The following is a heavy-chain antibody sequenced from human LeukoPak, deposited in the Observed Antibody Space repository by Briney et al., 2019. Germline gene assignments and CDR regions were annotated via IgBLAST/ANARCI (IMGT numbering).Heavy chain of an antibody. CDR1: GGTFSSYA. CDR2: INPSGGST. CDR3: ARDPRS. V-gene: IGHV1-46*01. Sequence: ASVKVSCKASGGTFSSYAISWVRQAPGQGLEWMGKINPSGGSTSSAQKFQGRLTMTMDTSTSTGYMELSSLSSEDTAVYYCARDPRSWGQGTLVTVSS. J-gene: IGHJ5*02.